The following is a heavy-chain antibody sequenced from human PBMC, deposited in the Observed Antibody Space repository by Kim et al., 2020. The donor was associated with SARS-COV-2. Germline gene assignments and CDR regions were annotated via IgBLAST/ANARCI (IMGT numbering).Heavy chain of an antibody. CDR2: INPSGGST. Sequence: ASVKVSCKASGYTFTSYYMHWVRQAPGQGLEWMGIINPSGGSTSYAQKFQGRVTMTRDTSTSTVYMELSSLRSEDTAVYYCAGTVTTGREYYYYYGMDVWGQGTTVTVSS. V-gene: IGHV1-46*01. D-gene: IGHD4-17*01. J-gene: IGHJ6*02. CDR1: GYTFTSYY. CDR3: AGTVTTGREYYYYYGMDV.